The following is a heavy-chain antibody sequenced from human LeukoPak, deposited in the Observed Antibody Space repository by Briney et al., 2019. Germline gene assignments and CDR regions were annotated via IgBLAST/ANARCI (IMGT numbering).Heavy chain of an antibody. V-gene: IGHV3-64D*06. D-gene: IGHD6-13*01. CDR3: ASGTDSSSWSPFGY. CDR1: GFTFSSYA. J-gene: IGHJ4*02. Sequence: GGSLRLSCSASGFTFSSYAMHWVRQAPGKGLEYVSAISSNGGSTYYADSVKGRFTISRDNSKNTLYLQMSSLRAEDTAVYYCASGTDSSSWSPFGYWGQGTLVTVSS. CDR2: ISSNGGST.